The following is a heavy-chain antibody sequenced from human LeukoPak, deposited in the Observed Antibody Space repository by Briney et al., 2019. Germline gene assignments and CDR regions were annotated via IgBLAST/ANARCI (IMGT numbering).Heavy chain of an antibody. Sequence: GGSLRLSCAVSGFSVSDYYMSWVRQAPGKGLEWVGLIRDSGEAFYADFARSRFAISRDESENTLYLQMNSLKVEDTAVYFCARDRAANQDWVEFDPWGQGTPVIVSS. D-gene: IGHD3/OR15-3a*01. J-gene: IGHJ5*02. CDR3: ARDRAANQDWVEFDP. CDR2: IRDSGEA. V-gene: IGHV3-66*03. CDR1: GFSVSDYY.